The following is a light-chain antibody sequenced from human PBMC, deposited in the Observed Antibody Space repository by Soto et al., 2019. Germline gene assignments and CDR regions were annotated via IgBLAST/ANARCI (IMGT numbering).Light chain of an antibody. V-gene: IGKV1-5*03. CDR2: KAS. CDR3: QQYNSYPIT. J-gene: IGKJ5*01. Sequence: DIQMTQSPSTLSASVGDRVTITCRASQSISSWLAWYQQKPWKAPKRLIYKASSLESGVPSRFSGSGSWTDFTLTISSLQPDDLATYYCQQYNSYPITFGQGTRLEI. CDR1: QSISSW.